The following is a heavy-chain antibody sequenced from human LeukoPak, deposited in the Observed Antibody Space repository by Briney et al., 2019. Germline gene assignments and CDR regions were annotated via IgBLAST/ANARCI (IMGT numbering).Heavy chain of an antibody. J-gene: IGHJ3*02. V-gene: IGHV4-4*08. Sequence: SETLSLTCTVSGGSISSYYWSWIRQPPGKGLEWIGYIYYSGSTNYNPSLKSRVTISVDTSKNQFSLKLSSVTAADTAVYYCARDGYCSSTSCHDAFDIWGQGTMVTVSS. D-gene: IGHD2-2*03. CDR3: ARDGYCSSTSCHDAFDI. CDR1: GGSISSYY. CDR2: IYYSGST.